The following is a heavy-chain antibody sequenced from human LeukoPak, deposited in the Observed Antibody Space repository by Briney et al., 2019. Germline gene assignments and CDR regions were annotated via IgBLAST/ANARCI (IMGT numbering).Heavy chain of an antibody. V-gene: IGHV4-4*07. CDR2: IYTSGST. J-gene: IGHJ6*03. CDR3: ARHKTPGEIAARQHYYYYMDV. D-gene: IGHD6-6*01. Sequence: PSETLSLTCTVSGGSISSYYWSWIRQPAGKGLEWIGRIYTSGSTNYNPSLKSRVTMSVDTSKNQFSLKLSSVTAADTAVYYCARHKTPGEIAARQHYYYYMDVWGKGTTVTVSS. CDR1: GGSISSYY.